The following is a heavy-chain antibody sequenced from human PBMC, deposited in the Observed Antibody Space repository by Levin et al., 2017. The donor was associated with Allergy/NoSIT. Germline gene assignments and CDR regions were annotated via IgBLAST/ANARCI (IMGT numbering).Heavy chain of an antibody. CDR1: GGSISSTSDY. Sequence: SETLSLTCSVSGGSISSTSDYWGWIRQPPGKGLEWIGTIYYSGSTFYNPSLKSRVTISVDTSKNQFSLKLRSVTAADTAVYYCARRLFRSSEGLWFREFPEFDSWGQGTLVTVSS. CDR3: ARRLFRSSEGLWFREFPEFDS. D-gene: IGHD3-10*01. CDR2: IYYSGST. V-gene: IGHV4-39*01. J-gene: IGHJ4*02.